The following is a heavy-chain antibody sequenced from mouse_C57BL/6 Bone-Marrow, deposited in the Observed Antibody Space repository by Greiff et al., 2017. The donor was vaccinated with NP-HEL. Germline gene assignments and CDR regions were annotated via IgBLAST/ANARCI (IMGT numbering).Heavy chain of an antibody. D-gene: IGHD1-1*01. CDR3: ARRGYGSSSYWYFDV. Sequence: VQLKQSGPVLVKPGASVKMSCKASGYTFTDYYMNWVKQSHGKSLEWIGVINPYNGGTNYNQKFKGKATLTVDKSSSTAYLELNSLTSEDSAVYYCARRGYGSSSYWYFDVWGTGTTVTVAS. V-gene: IGHV1-19*01. J-gene: IGHJ1*03. CDR2: INPYNGGT. CDR1: GYTFTDYY.